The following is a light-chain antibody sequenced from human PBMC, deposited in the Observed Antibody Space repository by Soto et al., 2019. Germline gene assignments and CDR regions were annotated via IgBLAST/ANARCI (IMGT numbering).Light chain of an antibody. J-gene: IGKJ1*01. Sequence: DIQMTQSPSSLSASVGDRVTITCRASQSISNYLNWYQQKPGKAPKLLIYAASSLQSGVPSRFSGSGSGTDFTLTISSLQPEDFETYYCQQSYSTPRTFGQGTKVEIK. CDR2: AAS. CDR3: QQSYSTPRT. CDR1: QSISNY. V-gene: IGKV1-39*01.